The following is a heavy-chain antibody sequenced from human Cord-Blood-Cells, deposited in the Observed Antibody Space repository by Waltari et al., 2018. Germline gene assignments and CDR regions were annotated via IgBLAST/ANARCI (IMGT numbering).Heavy chain of an antibody. CDR2: IYWNDDK. D-gene: IGHD1-26*01. J-gene: IGHJ4*02. CDR3: AHRPENGGSFDY. V-gene: IGHV2-5*01. CDR1: GFSLSTSGVG. Sequence: QITLKESGPTLVKPTQTLTLTCTFSGFSLSTSGVGVGWIRQPPGKALEWLSLIYWNDDKRYSPSLKSRLTITKDTSKNQVVLTMTNMDPVDTATYYCAHRPENGGSFDYWGQGTLVTVSS.